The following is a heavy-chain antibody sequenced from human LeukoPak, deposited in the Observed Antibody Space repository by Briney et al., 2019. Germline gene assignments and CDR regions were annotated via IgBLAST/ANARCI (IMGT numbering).Heavy chain of an antibody. V-gene: IGHV3-7*01. CDR2: IKGDGSEN. CDR1: GFTFSSCW. CDR3: ACSSWYYFDY. Sequence: PAGSLRLYSAASGFTFSSCWMSWVRQAPGKGLEWVASIKGDGSENYYVDSVKGRFTISRDNAKNSLFMQMNSLRAEDTAVYYCACSSWYYFDYWGQGTLVTVSS. J-gene: IGHJ4*02. D-gene: IGHD2-2*01.